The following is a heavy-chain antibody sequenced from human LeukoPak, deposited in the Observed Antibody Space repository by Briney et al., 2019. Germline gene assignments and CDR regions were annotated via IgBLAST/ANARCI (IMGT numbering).Heavy chain of an antibody. D-gene: IGHD3-3*01. J-gene: IGHJ4*02. CDR1: GFTFSSYA. CDR3: AKCYYDFWSGYYTTTSSYYFDY. CDR2: ISGSGGST. V-gene: IGHV3-23*01. Sequence: PGGSLRLSCAASGFTFSSYAMSWVRQAPGKGLEWVSAISGSGGSTYYADSVKGRFTISRDNSKNTVYLQMNSLRAEDTAVYYCAKCYYDFWSGYYTTTSSYYFDYWGQGTLVTVSS.